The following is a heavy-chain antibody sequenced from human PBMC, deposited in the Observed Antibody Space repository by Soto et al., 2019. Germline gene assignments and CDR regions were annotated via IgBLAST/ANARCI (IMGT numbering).Heavy chain of an antibody. CDR2: LWYDGSGE. CDR1: GFSFRTSG. CDR3: ARGLPKVAGGAFDI. D-gene: IGHD3-16*01. Sequence: GGSLRLSCAASGFSFRTSGMHWVRQAPGKSLEWVTGLWYDGSGEDYTDSVKGRFTISRDNSNNMLYLQMNSLRVEDTAVYYCARGLPKVAGGAFDIWGQGTMVTVSS. J-gene: IGHJ3*02. V-gene: IGHV3-33*01.